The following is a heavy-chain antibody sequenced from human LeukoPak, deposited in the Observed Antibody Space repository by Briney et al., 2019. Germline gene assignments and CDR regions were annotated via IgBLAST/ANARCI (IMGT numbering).Heavy chain of an antibody. CDR3: ARGARSGSAIDY. D-gene: IGHD1-26*01. V-gene: IGHV4-38-2*02. CDR1: GYSISSGYY. J-gene: IGHJ4*02. CDR2: IYHSGST. Sequence: PSETLSLTCTVSGYSISSGYYWGWIRQPPGKGLEWIGSIYHSGSTYYNPSLKSRVTISVDTSKNQFSLKLSSVTAADTAVYYCARGARSGSAIDYWGQGTLVTVSS.